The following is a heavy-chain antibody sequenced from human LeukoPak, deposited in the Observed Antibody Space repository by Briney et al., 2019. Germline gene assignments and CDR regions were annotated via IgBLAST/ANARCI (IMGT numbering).Heavy chain of an antibody. Sequence: SQTLSLTCAVTGGTLSSGGYSWSWIRQPPGKGLEWIGYIYHSGSTYYNPSLKSRVTISVDRSKNQFSVKLSSVSAADTAVYYCARVPYSDYYGSGSYYQLYYYYGMDVWGKGTTVTVSS. CDR1: GGTLSSGGYS. CDR3: ARVPYSDYYGSGSYYQLYYYYGMDV. CDR2: IYHSGST. V-gene: IGHV4-30-2*01. J-gene: IGHJ6*04. D-gene: IGHD3-10*01.